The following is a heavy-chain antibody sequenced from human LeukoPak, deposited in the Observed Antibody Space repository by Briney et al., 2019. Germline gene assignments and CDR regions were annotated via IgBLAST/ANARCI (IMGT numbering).Heavy chain of an antibody. J-gene: IGHJ4*02. CDR3: ARVYRGNSSSWYFDY. V-gene: IGHV1-46*01. CDR1: GYTFTSYY. CDR2: INPSGGST. D-gene: IGHD6-13*01. Sequence: VSVKVSCKASGYTFTSYYMHWVRQAPGQGLEWMGIINPSGGSTSYAQKFQGRVTMTRDMSTSTVYMELSSLRSEDTAVYYCARVYRGNSSSWYFDYWGQGTLVTVSS.